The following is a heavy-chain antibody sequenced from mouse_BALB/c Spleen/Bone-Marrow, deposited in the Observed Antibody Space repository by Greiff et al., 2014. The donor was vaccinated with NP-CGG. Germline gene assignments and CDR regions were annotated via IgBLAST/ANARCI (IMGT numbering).Heavy chain of an antibody. D-gene: IGHD1-1*01. J-gene: IGHJ4*01. CDR1: GFNIKDTY. CDR2: IDPANGNT. CDR3: ATLTTVVDAMDY. Sequence: DVQLQESGAELVKPGASVKLSCTASGFNIKDTYMHWVKQRPGQGLEWIGRIDPANGNTKYDPKFQGKATITADTSSNTAYLQLSSLTSEDTAVYYCATLTTVVDAMDYWGQGTSVTVSS. V-gene: IGHV14-3*02.